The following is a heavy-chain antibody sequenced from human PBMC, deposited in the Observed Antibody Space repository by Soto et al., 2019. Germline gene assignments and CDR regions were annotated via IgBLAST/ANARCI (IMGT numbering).Heavy chain of an antibody. V-gene: IGHV3-11*01. D-gene: IGHD4-4*01. CDR3: AREPRDDYMISGGFDY. CDR1: GFTFSDYY. CDR2: ISSGGSVI. J-gene: IGHJ4*02. Sequence: QVQLVESGGGLVKPGGSLRLSCVASGFTFSDYYMSWFRQAPGKGLEWVSYISSGGSVIYSADSMKGRFTISRDNAKNSLYLQVNSLRAEYTAVYYCAREPRDDYMISGGFDYWGQGTLVTVSS.